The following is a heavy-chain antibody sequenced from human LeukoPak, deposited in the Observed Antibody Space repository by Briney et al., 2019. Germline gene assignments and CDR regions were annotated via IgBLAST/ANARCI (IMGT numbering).Heavy chain of an antibody. V-gene: IGHV4-39*01. CDR2: MYYSGSI. D-gene: IGHD6-19*01. CDR3: ARHGDSGCDYFDY. J-gene: IGHJ4*02. Sequence: SETLSLTRTVSGGSISSGTNYWGWVRQPPGKGLEWIGSMYYSGSIYYNPSLKSRVSVSGDTSKNQFSLGLSSVTAADTAVYYCARHGDSGCDYFDYWGQGILVTVSS. CDR1: GGSISSGTNY.